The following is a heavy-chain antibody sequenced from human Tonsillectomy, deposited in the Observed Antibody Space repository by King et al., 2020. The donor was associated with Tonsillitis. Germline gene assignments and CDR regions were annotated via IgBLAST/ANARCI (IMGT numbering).Heavy chain of an antibody. CDR3: ASDWGNYGGNS. D-gene: IGHD4-23*01. J-gene: IGHJ4*02. Sequence: VQLQESGPGLVKPSQTLSLTCTVSGGSISTGGYYWNWIRQHPGKGLAWIGHISYSGSTYYNPSLKSRLTILADTSKNQFSLKLSSVTAADTAVYYCASDWGNYGGNSWGQGTLVTVSS. CDR1: GGSISTGGYY. V-gene: IGHV4-31*03. CDR2: ISYSGST.